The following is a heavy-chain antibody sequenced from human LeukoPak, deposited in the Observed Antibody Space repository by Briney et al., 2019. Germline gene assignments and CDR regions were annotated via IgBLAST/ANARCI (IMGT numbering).Heavy chain of an antibody. V-gene: IGHV3-30*01. J-gene: IGHJ4*02. CDR2: ISSDGSKT. CDR1: GFIFSNYA. CDR3: ARDSTYWYDSGSSGPYYFDY. D-gene: IGHD3-10*01. Sequence: GGSLRLSCAASGFIFSNYAMHWVRQAPGKGLEWVALISSDGSKTYHADSVKGRFSISRDNSKNTLYLQLNSLRAEDTPVYYCARDSTYWYDSGSSGPYYFDYWGQGTLVTVSS.